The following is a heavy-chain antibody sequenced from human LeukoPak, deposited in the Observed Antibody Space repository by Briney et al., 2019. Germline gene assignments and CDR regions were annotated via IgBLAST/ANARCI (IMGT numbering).Heavy chain of an antibody. Sequence: SETLSLTCSVSGGSISSGDYYWSWIRQPPGKGLEWIGYIYYSGSTYYNPSLKSRVTISVDTSKNQFSLKLNSVAAADTAVYYCARDVGYYDSSGNPYFDYWGQGTLVTVSS. CDR3: ARDVGYYDSSGNPYFDY. CDR2: IYYSGST. V-gene: IGHV4-30-4*01. D-gene: IGHD3-22*01. J-gene: IGHJ4*02. CDR1: GGSISSGDYY.